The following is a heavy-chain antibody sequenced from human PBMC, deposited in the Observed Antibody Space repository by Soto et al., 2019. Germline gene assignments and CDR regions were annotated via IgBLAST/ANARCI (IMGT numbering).Heavy chain of an antibody. J-gene: IGHJ5*02. CDR2: ISAYNGST. D-gene: IGHD3-3*01. V-gene: IGHV1-18*04. Sequence: ASVKVSCKASGYTFTSYGISWVRQAPGQGLEWMGWISAYNGSTNYAQKLQGRVTMTTDTSTSTAYMELRSLRSDDTAVYYCARAIASTFWSGYYTSLDPWGQGTLVTVSS. CDR3: ARAIASTFWSGYYTSLDP. CDR1: GYTFTSYG.